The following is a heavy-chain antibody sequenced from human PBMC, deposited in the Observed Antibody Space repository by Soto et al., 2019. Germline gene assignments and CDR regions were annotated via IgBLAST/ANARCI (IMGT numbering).Heavy chain of an antibody. D-gene: IGHD2-15*01. CDR2: IDYNGVT. J-gene: IGHJ4*02. Sequence: SETLSLTCTVSGGSIYRSGYYWGWIRQPPGRGLEWIGNIDYNGVTYSNPSLKSRVTISRDTSKNQFSLKLTSVTAADTALYYCGKVLVGATGHTDSDSWGPGTLVTVSS. CDR1: GGSIYRSGYY. V-gene: IGHV4-39*01. CDR3: GKVLVGATGHTDSDS.